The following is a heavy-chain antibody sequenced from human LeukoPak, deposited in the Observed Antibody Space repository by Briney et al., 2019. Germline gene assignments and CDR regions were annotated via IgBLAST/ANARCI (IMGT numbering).Heavy chain of an antibody. V-gene: IGHV4-59*01. CDR3: ASNADSRINDAFDI. CDR2: IYYSGTT. Sequence: PSETLSLTCTVSGDSISSYYWSWIRQPPGKGLEWIGYIYYSGTTNYNPSLKSRVTISVDTSKNQFSLKLSSVTAADTAVYYCASNADSRINDAFDIWGQGTMVTVSS. CDR1: GDSISSYY. J-gene: IGHJ3*02. D-gene: IGHD3-22*01.